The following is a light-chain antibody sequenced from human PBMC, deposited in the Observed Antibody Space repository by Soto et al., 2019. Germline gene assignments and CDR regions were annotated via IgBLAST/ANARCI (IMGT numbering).Light chain of an antibody. CDR1: QSISSY. CDR2: AAS. Sequence: DIQMTRSPSSLSASVGDRVTITCRASQSISSYLNWYQQKPGKAPNLLIYAASSLQSGVPSKFSGSGSGTDFTLTISSLQPEDFETYYSQQSYSSPYTFGPGTKVDIK. CDR3: QQSYSSPYT. J-gene: IGKJ3*01. V-gene: IGKV1-39*01.